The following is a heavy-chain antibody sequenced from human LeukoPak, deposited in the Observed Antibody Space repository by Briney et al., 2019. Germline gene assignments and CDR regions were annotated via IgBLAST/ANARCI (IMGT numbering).Heavy chain of an antibody. V-gene: IGHV3-30-3*01. CDR2: ISYDGSNK. CDR1: GFTFSSYA. D-gene: IGHD3-10*01. Sequence: PGRSLRLSCAASGFTFSSYAMHWVRQAPGKGLEWVAVISYDGSNKYYADSVKGRFTISRDNSKNTVYLQMNSLRAEDTAVYYCARDLVAISSHYYGSGSGFDYWGQGTLVTVSS. CDR3: ARDLVAISSHYYGSGSGFDY. J-gene: IGHJ4*02.